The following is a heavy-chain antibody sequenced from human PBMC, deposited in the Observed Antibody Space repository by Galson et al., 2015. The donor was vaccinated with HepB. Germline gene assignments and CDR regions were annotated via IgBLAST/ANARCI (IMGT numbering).Heavy chain of an antibody. CDR3: ARGPYSSSWCAFDY. CDR1: GGSFSGYY. J-gene: IGHJ4*02. V-gene: IGHV4-34*01. CDR2: INHSGST. D-gene: IGHD6-13*01. Sequence: LSLTCAVYGGSFSGYYWSWIRQPPGKGLEWIGEINHSGSTNYNPSLKSRVTISVDTSKNQFSLKLSSVTAADTAVYYCARGPYSSSWCAFDYWGQGTLVTVSS.